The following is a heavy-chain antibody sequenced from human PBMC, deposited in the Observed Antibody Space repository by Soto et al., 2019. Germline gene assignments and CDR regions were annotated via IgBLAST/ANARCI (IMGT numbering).Heavy chain of an antibody. D-gene: IGHD4-17*01. V-gene: IGHV4-31*03. CDR3: ARAKDYPPGSIDY. Sequence: QVQLQESGPGLVKPSQTLSLTCTVSGGSISSGGYYWSWIRQHPGKGLEWIGYIYYSGSTYYNPSLKSRVSISVDTSKNQFSLKLTSVTAADTAVYFCARAKDYPPGSIDYWGQGTLVTVSS. J-gene: IGHJ4*02. CDR2: IYYSGST. CDR1: GGSISSGGYY.